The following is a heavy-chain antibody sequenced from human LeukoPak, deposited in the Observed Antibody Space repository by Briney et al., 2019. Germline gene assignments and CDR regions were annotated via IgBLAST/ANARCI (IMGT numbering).Heavy chain of an antibody. CDR2: INHSGST. J-gene: IGHJ4*02. D-gene: IGHD3-22*01. CDR3: ARGQRITMTD. Sequence: NPSETLSLTCAVYGGSFSAYYWSWIRQPPGKGLEWIGEINHSGSTNYNPSLKSRVAISVDTSRNQFSLRLSSVTAADTAVYYCARGQRITMTDWGQGTLVTVSS. CDR1: GGSFSAYY. V-gene: IGHV4-34*01.